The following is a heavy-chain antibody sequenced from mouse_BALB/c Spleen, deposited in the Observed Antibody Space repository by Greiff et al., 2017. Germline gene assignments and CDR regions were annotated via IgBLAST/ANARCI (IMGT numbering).Heavy chain of an antibody. CDR3: AEHGNPVGAMDY. J-gene: IGHJ4*01. V-gene: IGHV5-6*01. Sequence: EVHLVESGGDLVKPGGSLKLSCAASGFTFSSYGMSWVRQTPDKRLEWVATISSGGSYTYYPDSVKGRFTISRDNAKNTLYLQMSSLKSEDTAMYYCAEHGNPVGAMDYWGQGTSVTVSS. CDR2: ISSGGSYT. D-gene: IGHD2-1*01. CDR1: GFTFSSYG.